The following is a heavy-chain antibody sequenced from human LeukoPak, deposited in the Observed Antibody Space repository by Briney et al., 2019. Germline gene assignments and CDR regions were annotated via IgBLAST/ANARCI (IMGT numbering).Heavy chain of an antibody. Sequence: SETLSLTCTVSGASMTDYYWSWIRQPPGKGLEWIAYSHYSGETKYNPSLKSRITISVDTSKNQFSLKLSSVTAADTAVYFCASQPGGTAAFDIWGQGTTVTVSA. J-gene: IGHJ3*02. V-gene: IGHV4-59*08. D-gene: IGHD1-14*01. CDR3: ASQPGGTAAFDI. CDR2: SHYSGET. CDR1: GASMTDYY.